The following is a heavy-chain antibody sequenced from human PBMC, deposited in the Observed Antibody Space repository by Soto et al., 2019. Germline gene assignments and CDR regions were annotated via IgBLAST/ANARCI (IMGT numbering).Heavy chain of an antibody. CDR3: ARGRPYGMDD. J-gene: IGHJ6*02. CDR2: IDSDGSST. Sequence: EVQLVESGGGLVQPGGSLRVSCAASGFTFGSYWMNWVRQAPGKGLVWVSRIDSDGSSTTYADSVKGRFTTSRDNAKNTLYLQMSSLRVEDTAVYYCARGRPYGMDDCGQATKVTVSS. V-gene: IGHV3-74*01. CDR1: GFTFGSYW.